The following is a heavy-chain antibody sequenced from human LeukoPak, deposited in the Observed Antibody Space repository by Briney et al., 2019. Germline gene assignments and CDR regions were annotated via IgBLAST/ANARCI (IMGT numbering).Heavy chain of an antibody. CDR1: GYTFTSYY. D-gene: IGHD4-23*01. CDR2: INPSGGST. V-gene: IGHV1-46*01. Sequence: ASVKVSRKASGYTFTSYYMHWVRQAPGQGLEWMGIINPSGGSTSYAQKFQGRVTMTRDMSTSTVYMELSSLRSEDTAVYYCARETVNGGNSEYFQHWGQGTLVTVSS. J-gene: IGHJ1*01. CDR3: ARETVNGGNSEYFQH.